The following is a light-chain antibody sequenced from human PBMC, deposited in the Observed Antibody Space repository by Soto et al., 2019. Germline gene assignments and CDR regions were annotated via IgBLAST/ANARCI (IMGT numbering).Light chain of an antibody. CDR3: QQYNNWPKT. CDR1: QSVSSN. Sequence: EIVMTQSPATLSVSPGERDTLSCRASQSVSSNLAWYQQKPGQAPRLLIYGASTRATGIPARFSGSGSGTXXXXXXXXLQSEDFAVYYCQQYNNWPKTFGQGTKVDIK. J-gene: IGKJ1*01. V-gene: IGKV3-15*01. CDR2: GAS.